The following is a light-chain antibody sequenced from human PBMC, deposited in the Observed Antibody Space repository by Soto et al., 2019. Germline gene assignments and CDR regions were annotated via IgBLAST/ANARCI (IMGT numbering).Light chain of an antibody. CDR3: QQSFGVPVT. CDR1: QSISTY. Sequence: ILMTQSPPSLSASVEDRVTITCRASQSISTYLNWYQQKPGKAPKLLIFGASTLQSGVPSRFSGSGSGTDFNFTITSLQPEDFATYYCQQSFGVPVTFGQGTRLEI. CDR2: GAS. V-gene: IGKV1-39*01. J-gene: IGKJ5*01.